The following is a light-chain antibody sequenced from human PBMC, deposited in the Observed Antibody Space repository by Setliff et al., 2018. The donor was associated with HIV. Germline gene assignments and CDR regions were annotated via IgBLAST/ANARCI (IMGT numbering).Light chain of an antibody. CDR2: EVT. J-gene: IGLJ2*01. V-gene: IGLV2-14*01. Sequence: QSALTQPASVSGSPGQSITISCTGTSRDVGGYDYVSWYQQHPGKAPKLIIYEVTYRPSGVSNRFSCFKSGNTASLTISGLQAEDEADYYCSSYRTNSRVVFGGGTKVTVL. CDR1: SRDVGGYDY. CDR3: SSYRTNSRVV.